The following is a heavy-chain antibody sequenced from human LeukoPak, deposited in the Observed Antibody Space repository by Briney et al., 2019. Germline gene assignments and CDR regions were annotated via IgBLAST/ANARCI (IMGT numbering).Heavy chain of an antibody. CDR3: ARDGYTQGYFDY. Sequence: SETLSLTCTDSDYSISSGYYWGWIRQSPGKGLEWIGSISGSGTTYYNPSLKSRVTISVDTSKNQFSLKLSPVTAADTAVYYCARDGYTQGYFDYWGQGTLVTVSS. CDR2: ISGSGTT. J-gene: IGHJ4*02. D-gene: IGHD5-24*01. V-gene: IGHV4-38-2*02. CDR1: DYSISSGYY.